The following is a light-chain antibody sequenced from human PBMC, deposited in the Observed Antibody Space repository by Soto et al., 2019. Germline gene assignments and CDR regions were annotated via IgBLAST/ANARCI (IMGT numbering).Light chain of an antibody. CDR1: QSVTTN. J-gene: IGKJ4*01. Sequence: IVMTQSPATLSVSPGERVTFSCRASQSVTTNLAWYQHKPGQAPRLLISGASTGATGIPARFSGSGSGTEFTLTINSLQSEDFAVYYCQQYDNWPVTFGGGTKVDI. V-gene: IGKV3-15*01. CDR2: GAS. CDR3: QQYDNWPVT.